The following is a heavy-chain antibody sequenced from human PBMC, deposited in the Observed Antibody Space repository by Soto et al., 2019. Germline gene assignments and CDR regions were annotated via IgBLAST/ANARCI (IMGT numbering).Heavy chain of an antibody. CDR1: GYTYTVDY. J-gene: IGHJ6*01. CDR3: ARCDRTSCYTRYYCYGMDV. V-gene: IGHV1-46*01. Sequence: SLNRSWKASGYTYTVDYMHWGRQTTRQGLEWMGIINPSGGSTSYAQKFQGRVTMTRDTSTSTVYMELSSLRSEDTAVYYCARCDRTSCYTRYYCYGMDVWGQGTTVTVYS. D-gene: IGHD2-2*02. CDR2: INPSGGST.